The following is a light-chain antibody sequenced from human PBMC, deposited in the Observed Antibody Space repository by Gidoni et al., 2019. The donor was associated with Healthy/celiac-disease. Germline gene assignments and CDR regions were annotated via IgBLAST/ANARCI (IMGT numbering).Light chain of an antibody. Sequence: QSALTQPPSSSGSPGPSVTISCTATSSDVGGDNNVSCYQQPPGKAPKLMIYEVTKRPSGVPDRCSGSKSGNTASLTVSGLQAEDEADYYCSSYAGSNIVVFGGGTKLTVL. CDR1: SSDVGGDNN. CDR3: SSYAGSNIVV. CDR2: EVT. J-gene: IGLJ2*01. V-gene: IGLV2-8*01.